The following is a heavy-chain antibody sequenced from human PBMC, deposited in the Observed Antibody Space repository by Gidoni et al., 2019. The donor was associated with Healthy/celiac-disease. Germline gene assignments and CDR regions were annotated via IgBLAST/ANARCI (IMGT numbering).Heavy chain of an antibody. V-gene: IGHV1-2*02. Sequence: QVQLVQSGAEVKKPGSSVQVSCKASGYTFTGSYLHWVRQAPGQVLEWMGWINPNSGGTNYAKKVQGRVTMTRDTSSSTAYMELSRLRSDDTAVYYCAGGGDIVATTSRTYGMDVWGQGTTVTVSS. D-gene: IGHD5-12*01. CDR3: AGGGDIVATTSRTYGMDV. CDR2: INPNSGGT. J-gene: IGHJ6*02. CDR1: GYTFTGSY.